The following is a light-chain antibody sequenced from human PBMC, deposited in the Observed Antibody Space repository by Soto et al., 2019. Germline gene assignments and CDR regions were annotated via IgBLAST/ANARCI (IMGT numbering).Light chain of an antibody. CDR2: DVT. Sequence: QSALTQPPSASGSPGQSVTIPCTEASSDVGGYNFVSWYQQHPGKAPKLMIYDVTKRPSGVPDRFSGSKSGNTASLTVSGLQADDEADYYCSSYAGSSVPVAFGGGTKLTVL. CDR3: SSYAGSSVPVA. J-gene: IGLJ2*01. V-gene: IGLV2-8*01. CDR1: SSDVGGYNF.